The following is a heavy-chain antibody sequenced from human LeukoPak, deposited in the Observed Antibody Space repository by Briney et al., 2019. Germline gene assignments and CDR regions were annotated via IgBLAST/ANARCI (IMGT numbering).Heavy chain of an antibody. CDR3: ARGGANYMNYGWFDP. V-gene: IGHV4-4*07. D-gene: IGHD1-7*01. Sequence: PSETLSLTCSVSGGSISAYHWAWIRQPAGKGLEWIGRIYTSGSTDYNPSLKSRVTISVDTSKDQFSLKLASLTAADTAVYYCARGGANYMNYGWFDPWGRGTLVTVSS. CDR1: GGSISAYH. J-gene: IGHJ5*02. CDR2: IYTSGST.